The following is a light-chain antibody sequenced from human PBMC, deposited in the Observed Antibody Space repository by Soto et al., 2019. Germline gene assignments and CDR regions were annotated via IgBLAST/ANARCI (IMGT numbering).Light chain of an antibody. Sequence: EIVMTQSPATLSVSPGERATLSCRVSQSVSGNLAWYQQKPGQAPRLLIYGASTRATGIPGRFSGSGSGTEFTLTISSLQSADFAVYYCQQYNNWPYTFGQGTKLEIK. V-gene: IGKV3-15*01. CDR3: QQYNNWPYT. J-gene: IGKJ2*01. CDR1: QSVSGN. CDR2: GAS.